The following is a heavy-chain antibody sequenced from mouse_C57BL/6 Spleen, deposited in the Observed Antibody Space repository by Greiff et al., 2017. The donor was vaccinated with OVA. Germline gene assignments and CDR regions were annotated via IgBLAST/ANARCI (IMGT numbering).Heavy chain of an antibody. Sequence: EVQLQESGPGMVKPSQSLSLTCTVTGYSITSGYDWHWIRHFPGNKLEWMGYISYSGSTNYNPSLKSRISITHDTSKNHFFLKLNSVTTEDTATYYCARGKLGYYAMDYWGQGTSVTVSS. CDR1: GYSITSGYD. D-gene: IGHD4-1*01. CDR2: ISYSGST. V-gene: IGHV3-1*01. CDR3: ARGKLGYYAMDY. J-gene: IGHJ4*01.